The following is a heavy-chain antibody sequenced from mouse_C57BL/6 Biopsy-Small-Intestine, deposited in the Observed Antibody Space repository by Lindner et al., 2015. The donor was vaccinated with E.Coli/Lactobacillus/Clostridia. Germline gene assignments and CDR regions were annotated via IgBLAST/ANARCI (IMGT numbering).Heavy chain of an antibody. J-gene: IGHJ2*01. V-gene: IGHV1-31*01. Sequence: VQLQESGPELVKPGASVKISCKAPGYSFTGYYMHWVKQSHGDILDWIGFIYPYNGISSYNQKSKGKATLTVDKSSSTAYMVLRSLTSEDSAVYYCARSEGSSGFFDYWGLGTTLTVSS. D-gene: IGHD3-2*02. CDR3: ARSEGSSGFFDY. CDR2: IYPYNGIS. CDR1: GYSFTGYY.